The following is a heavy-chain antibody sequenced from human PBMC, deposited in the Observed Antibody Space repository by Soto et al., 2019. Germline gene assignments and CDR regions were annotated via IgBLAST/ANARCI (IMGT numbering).Heavy chain of an antibody. V-gene: IGHV1-2*02. Sequence: ASVKVSCKASGYTFTGYYMHWVRQAPGQGLEWMGWINPNSGGTNYAQKFQGRVTMTRGTSISTAYMELSRLRSDDTAVYYCAREIPNYYDSSGPDRGYFDYWGQGTLVTVSS. CDR1: GYTFTGYY. CDR3: AREIPNYYDSSGPDRGYFDY. CDR2: INPNSGGT. J-gene: IGHJ4*02. D-gene: IGHD3-22*01.